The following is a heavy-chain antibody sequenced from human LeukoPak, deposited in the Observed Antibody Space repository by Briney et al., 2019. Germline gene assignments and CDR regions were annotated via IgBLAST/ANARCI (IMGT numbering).Heavy chain of an antibody. CDR2: INAGNGNT. CDR3: ARDLARGTEMIITTLFDY. Sequence: EASVNVSCKASGYTFTTYTIHWVRQAPGHRLEWMGWINAGNGNTKYSQKFQGRVTITRDTSASTAYMELSGLRSEDTAVYYCARDLARGTEMIITTLFDYWGQGTLVTVSS. D-gene: IGHD3-22*01. J-gene: IGHJ4*02. V-gene: IGHV1-3*01. CDR1: GYTFTTYT.